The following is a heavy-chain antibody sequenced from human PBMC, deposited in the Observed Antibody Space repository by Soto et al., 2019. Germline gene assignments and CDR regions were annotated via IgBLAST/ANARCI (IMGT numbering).Heavy chain of an antibody. CDR3: ARGGRHDDSSGYGSLGY. D-gene: IGHD3-22*01. Sequence: ASVKVSCKASGYTFTSYYMHWVRQAPGQGLEWMGIINPSGGSTSYAQKFQGRVTMTRDTSTSTVYMELSSLRSEDTAVYYCARGGRHDDSSGYGSLGYWGQGTLVTVSS. CDR1: GYTFTSYY. CDR2: INPSGGST. J-gene: IGHJ4*02. V-gene: IGHV1-46*01.